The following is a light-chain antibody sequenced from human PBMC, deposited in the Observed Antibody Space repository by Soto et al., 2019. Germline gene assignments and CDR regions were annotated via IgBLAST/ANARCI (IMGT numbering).Light chain of an antibody. CDR3: QPYYSYPFS. CDR2: AAS. J-gene: IGKJ3*01. V-gene: IGKV1-8*01. Sequence: AIRMTQSPSSLSASTGDRVTITCRASQGISSYLAWYQQKPGKAPKLLIYAASTLQSGVPSRFSGSGSGTDFTPTISSLQSEDFATYYCQPYYSYPFSFGPGTKVDIK. CDR1: QGISSY.